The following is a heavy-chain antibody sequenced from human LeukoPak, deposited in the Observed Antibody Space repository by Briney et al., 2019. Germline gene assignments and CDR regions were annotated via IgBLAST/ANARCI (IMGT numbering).Heavy chain of an antibody. J-gene: IGHJ4*02. CDR3: ARSNYPYYFDY. D-gene: IGHD4/OR15-4a*01. V-gene: IGHV3-74*01. CDR1: GFTFDEYG. Sequence: GGSLRLSCAASGFTFDEYGMTWVRQAPGKGLVWVSRINNDGSTTRYADSVKGRFTISRDNAKNTLYLQMNSLRAEDTAMYYCARSNYPYYFDYWGQGTLVTVSS. CDR2: INNDGSTT.